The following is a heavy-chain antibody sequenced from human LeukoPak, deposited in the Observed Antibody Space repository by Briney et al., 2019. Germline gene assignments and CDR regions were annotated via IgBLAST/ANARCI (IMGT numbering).Heavy chain of an antibody. J-gene: IGHJ5*02. V-gene: IGHV4-59*08. CDR1: GGSISSYY. Sequence: SETLSLTCTVSGGSISSYYWSWIRQPPGKGLEWIGYIYYSGSTNYNPSLKSRVTISVDTSKNQFSLKLSSVTAADTAVYYCARHNPTRYSYGLNWFDPWGQGTRVTVSS. CDR2: IYYSGST. CDR3: ARHNPTRYSYGLNWFDP. D-gene: IGHD5-18*01.